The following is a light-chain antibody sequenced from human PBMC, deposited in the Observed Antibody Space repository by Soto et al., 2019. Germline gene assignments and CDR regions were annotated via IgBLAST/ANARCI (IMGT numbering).Light chain of an antibody. CDR1: ESVSSSY. CDR3: QQYGSSPFT. V-gene: IGKV3-20*01. Sequence: EIVLTQSPGTLSLSPGESATLSCGASESVSSSYLAWYQQKPGQAPRLLIYGATTRLRGVPDRFSGSGSGTDFTLTISRLEPEDFAVYYCQQYGSSPFTFGTGTKVDIK. CDR2: GAT. J-gene: IGKJ3*01.